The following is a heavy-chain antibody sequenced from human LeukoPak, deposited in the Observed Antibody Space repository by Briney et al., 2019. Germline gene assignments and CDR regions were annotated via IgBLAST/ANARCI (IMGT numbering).Heavy chain of an antibody. CDR3: ARYNTYCYYGMDV. Sequence: SGGSLRLSCAASGFTFSSYGMHWVRQAPGKGLEWVAVIWYDGSNKYYADSVKGRFTISRDNSKNTLYLQMNSLRAEDTAVYYCARYNTYCYYGMDVWGQGTTVTVSS. CDR2: IWYDGSNK. D-gene: IGHD1-20*01. CDR1: GFTFSSYG. J-gene: IGHJ6*02. V-gene: IGHV3-33*01.